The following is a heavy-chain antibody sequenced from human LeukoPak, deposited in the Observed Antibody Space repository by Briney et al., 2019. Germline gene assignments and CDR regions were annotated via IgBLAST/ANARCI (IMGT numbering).Heavy chain of an antibody. CDR3: VASIINPSNY. J-gene: IGHJ4*02. V-gene: IGHV3-23*01. CDR1: RFTFSSYA. D-gene: IGHD3-10*01. Sequence: GGSLRLSCAASRFTFSSYAMSWVRQAPGKGLEWVSAISGTGGSTYYADSVKGRFTISRDNSKNTLYLQMNSLKTEDTAIYYCVASIINPSNYWGQGTLVTVSS. CDR2: ISGTGGST.